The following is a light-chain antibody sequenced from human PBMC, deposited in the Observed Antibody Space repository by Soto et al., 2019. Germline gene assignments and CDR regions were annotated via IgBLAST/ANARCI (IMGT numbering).Light chain of an antibody. Sequence: EIVLTQSPATLSLSPGERATLSCRASQSVGSYLAWYQQKPGQAPRLLIYGASNRATGIPARFSGSGSGRDFPLTISSLEPEDFAIYYCQQRSSWPRLTFGGGTGVEIK. J-gene: IGKJ4*01. CDR3: QQRSSWPRLT. CDR1: QSVGSY. V-gene: IGKV3-11*02. CDR2: GAS.